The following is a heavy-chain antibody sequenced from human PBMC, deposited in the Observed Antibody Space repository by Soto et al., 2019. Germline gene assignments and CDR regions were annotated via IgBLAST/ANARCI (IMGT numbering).Heavy chain of an antibody. CDR3: ARSAVTTIDWFDP. V-gene: IGHV3-21*01. D-gene: IGHD4-17*01. CDR1: GFTFSSYS. CDR2: ISSSSSYI. Sequence: GGSLRLSCAASGFTFSSYSMNWVRQAPGKGLEWVSSISSSSSYIYYADSVKGRFTISRDNAKNSLYLQMNSLRAEDTAVYYCARSAVTTIDWFDPWGQGTLVTVSS. J-gene: IGHJ5*02.